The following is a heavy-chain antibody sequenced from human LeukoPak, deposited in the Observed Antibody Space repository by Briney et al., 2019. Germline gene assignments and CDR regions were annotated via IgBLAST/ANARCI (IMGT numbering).Heavy chain of an antibody. CDR2: INAGNGNT. D-gene: IGHD6-19*01. V-gene: IGHV1-3*01. Sequence: ASVKVSCKAFGYTFTSYAMHWVRQAPGQRLEWMGWINAGNGNTKYSQKFQGRVTITRDTSARTAYMELSSLRSEDTAVYYCARSRSGWYFHYWGQGTLVTVSS. CDR3: ARSRSGWYFHY. CDR1: GYTFTSYA. J-gene: IGHJ4*02.